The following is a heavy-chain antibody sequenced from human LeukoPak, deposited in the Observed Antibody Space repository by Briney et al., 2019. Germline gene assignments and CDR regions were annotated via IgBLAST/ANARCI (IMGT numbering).Heavy chain of an antibody. CDR2: IYYSGST. CDR1: GGSISTDF. CDR3: ARTLANWGYYSDY. Sequence: KPSETLSLPCTVSGGSISTDFGSWIRQPPGKGLEWIGYIYYSGSTIYNPSLKSRVTISVDTSKNQFSLKLTSVTAADTAVYYCARTLANWGYYSDYWGQGTLVTVSS. D-gene: IGHD7-27*01. V-gene: IGHV4-59*08. J-gene: IGHJ4*02.